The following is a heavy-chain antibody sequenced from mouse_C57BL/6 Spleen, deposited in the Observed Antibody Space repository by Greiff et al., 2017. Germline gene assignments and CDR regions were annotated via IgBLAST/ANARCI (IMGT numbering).Heavy chain of an antibody. V-gene: IGHV1-69*01. CDR2: IDPSDSYT. J-gene: IGHJ2*01. CDR3: EREITTRGLYYCDY. D-gene: IGHD2-4*01. CDR1: GYTFTSYW. Sequence: QVQLQQPGAELVMPGASVKLSCKASGYTFTSYWMHWVKQRPGQGLEWIGEIDPSDSYTNYNQKFKGKSTLTVDKSSSTAYMQLSSLTSEEYAVDYYEREITTRGLYYCDYWGQGTTLTVSS.